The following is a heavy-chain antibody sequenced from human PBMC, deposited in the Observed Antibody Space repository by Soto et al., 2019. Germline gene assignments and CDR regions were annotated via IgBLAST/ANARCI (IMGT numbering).Heavy chain of an antibody. CDR1: GFTFSTYA. J-gene: IGHJ6*02. CDR2: IVNSGGST. CDR3: AKGIAAAGSLRYYYGMDA. D-gene: IGHD6-13*01. V-gene: IGHV3-23*01. Sequence: GGSLRLSCAASGFTFSTYAMSWVRQAPGKGLEWVSTIVNSGGSTYNPNSVKGRFTISRDNSKNTLYLQMNSPRVEDTAIYYCAKGIAAAGSLRYYYGMDAWGQGTTVTVSS.